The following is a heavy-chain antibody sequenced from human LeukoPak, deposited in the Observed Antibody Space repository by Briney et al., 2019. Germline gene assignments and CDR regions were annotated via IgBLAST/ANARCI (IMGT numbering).Heavy chain of an antibody. Sequence: SETLSLTGAVYGGSFSGYYWSWIRQPPGKGLEWIGEINHSGSTNYNPSLKSRVTISVDTSKNKFSLKLSSVTAADTAVYYCARGLYCSGGSCYFGYWGQGTLVTVSS. CDR3: ARGLYCSGGSCYFGY. V-gene: IGHV4-34*01. J-gene: IGHJ4*02. CDR2: INHSGST. CDR1: GGSFSGYY. D-gene: IGHD2-15*01.